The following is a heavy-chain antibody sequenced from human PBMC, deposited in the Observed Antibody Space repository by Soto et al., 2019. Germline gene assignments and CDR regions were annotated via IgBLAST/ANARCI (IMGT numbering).Heavy chain of an antibody. CDR1: GGTFSSYA. V-gene: IGHV1-69*01. Sequence: QVQLVQSGAEVKKPGSSVKVSCKASGGTFSSYAISWVRQAPGQGLEWMGGIIPIFGTANYAQKFQGRVTITADESTITTYMELSSLSSEDTAVYYCARAQKSREYSGAAHYYGMDVWGQGTTVTVSS. CDR3: ARAQKSREYSGAAHYYGMDV. D-gene: IGHD2-8*02. CDR2: IIPIFGTA. J-gene: IGHJ6*02.